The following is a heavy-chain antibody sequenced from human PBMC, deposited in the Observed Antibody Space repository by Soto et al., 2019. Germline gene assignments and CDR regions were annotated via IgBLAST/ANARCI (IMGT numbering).Heavy chain of an antibody. D-gene: IGHD6-19*01. J-gene: IGHJ5*02. CDR1: GLSITDSEMG. Sequence: QVTLKESGPVLVKPTETLTSRCTVSGLSITDSEMGVSWIRQPPGQPLEWLAHIDSSGEKSYRTFLKSILAISKDTSKSQIVLTMTNMDPADTATYYCARRHLAVAVSPWFDPWGQGIPVTVSS. V-gene: IGHV2-26*01. CDR2: IDSSGEK. CDR3: ARRHLAVAVSPWFDP.